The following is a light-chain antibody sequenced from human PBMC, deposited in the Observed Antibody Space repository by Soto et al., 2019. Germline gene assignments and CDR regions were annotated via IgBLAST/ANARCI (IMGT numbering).Light chain of an antibody. Sequence: ERVMTQSPATLSVSPCEVATLSCRASQSVSSKLAWYQQKPGQAPRLLIYGASTRATGIPARFSGSGSGTEFTLIISSLQSEDSAVYYCQQYNSWLWTFGQGTKVDI. CDR2: GAS. CDR3: QQYNSWLWT. CDR1: QSVSSK. V-gene: IGKV3-15*01. J-gene: IGKJ1*01.